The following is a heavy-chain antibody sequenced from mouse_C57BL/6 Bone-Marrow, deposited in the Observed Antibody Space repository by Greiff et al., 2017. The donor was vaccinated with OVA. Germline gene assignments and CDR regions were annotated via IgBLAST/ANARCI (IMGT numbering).Heavy chain of an antibody. CDR3: AREGVLLRGNTY. CDR1: GYAFSSYW. Sequence: VQLQQSGAELVKPGASVKISCKASGYAFSSYWMNWVKQRPGKGLEWIGQIYPGDGDTNYNGKFKGKATLTADKSSSTAYMQLSSLTSEDSAVYFCAREGVLLRGNTYWGQGTLVTVSA. J-gene: IGHJ3*01. D-gene: IGHD1-1*01. V-gene: IGHV1-80*01. CDR2: IYPGDGDT.